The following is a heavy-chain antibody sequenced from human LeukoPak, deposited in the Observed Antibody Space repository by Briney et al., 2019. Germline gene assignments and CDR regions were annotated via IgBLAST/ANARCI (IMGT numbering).Heavy chain of an antibody. CDR1: GYTFTSYG. V-gene: IGHV1-18*01. D-gene: IGHD3-22*01. CDR2: ISAYNGNT. CDR3: ARAGRYRITMIVVAVGDAFDI. J-gene: IGHJ3*02. Sequence: ASVKVSCKASGYTFTSYGISWVRQAPGQGLEWMGWISAYNGNTNYAQKLQGRVTMTTDTSTSTAYMELRSLRSDDTAVYYCARAGRYRITMIVVAVGDAFDIWGQGTMVTVSS.